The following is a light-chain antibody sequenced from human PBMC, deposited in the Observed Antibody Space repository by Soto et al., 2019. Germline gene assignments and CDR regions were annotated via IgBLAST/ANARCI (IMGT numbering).Light chain of an antibody. J-gene: IGKJ4*01. CDR2: DAS. Sequence: EIVMTQSPATLSVSPGERATLSCRASHSVSSRLAWYQQKPGQAPRLLIYDASTRATGLPARFSGSGSGTEFTLTISSLQSEDFAVYYCQHYTNWPLTFGGGTKVDIK. CDR1: HSVSSR. CDR3: QHYTNWPLT. V-gene: IGKV3-15*01.